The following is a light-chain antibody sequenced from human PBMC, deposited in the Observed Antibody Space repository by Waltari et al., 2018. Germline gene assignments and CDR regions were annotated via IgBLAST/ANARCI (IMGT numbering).Light chain of an antibody. CDR2: LGS. CDR1: QSLLYSNGYNY. CDR3: MQSLQALRT. J-gene: IGKJ2*01. Sequence: EIVMTQSPLSLPVTPGEPASISCRSSQSLLYSNGYNYLDWYLQKPGQSPQLLIYLGSSRAAGVPDRFSGSGSGTDFTLKISRVEAEYVGVYFCMQSLQALRTYGQGTRLEIK. V-gene: IGKV2-28*01.